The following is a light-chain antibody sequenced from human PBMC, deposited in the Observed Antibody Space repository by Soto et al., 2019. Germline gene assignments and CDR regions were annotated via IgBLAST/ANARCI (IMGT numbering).Light chain of an antibody. CDR1: QSISNNY. CDR2: GAS. J-gene: IGKJ2*01. Sequence: DIVLTQSPGTLSLSPGEAATLSCRASQSISNNYLAWYQQQPGQAPRLVIHGASSRATYIPDRFSGSGSGTDFTLTISRLEPEDFAVYYCQQYVTSPYTFGQGTKLEI. V-gene: IGKV3-20*01. CDR3: QQYVTSPYT.